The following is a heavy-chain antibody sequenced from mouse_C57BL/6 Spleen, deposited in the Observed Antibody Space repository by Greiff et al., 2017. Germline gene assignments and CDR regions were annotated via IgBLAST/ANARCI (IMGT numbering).Heavy chain of an antibody. CDR1: GYTFTSYW. J-gene: IGHJ3*01. V-gene: IGHV1-52*01. CDR2: IDPSDSET. Sequence: VQLQQPGAELVRPGSSVKLSCKASGYTFTSYWLHWVKQRPIQGLEWIGNIDPSDSETHSNQTFKDKATLTVDKSSSTAYMQLSSLTSEDSAVYYCARGGYYGSSYVFAYWGQGTLVTVSA. CDR3: ARGGYYGSSYVFAY. D-gene: IGHD1-1*01.